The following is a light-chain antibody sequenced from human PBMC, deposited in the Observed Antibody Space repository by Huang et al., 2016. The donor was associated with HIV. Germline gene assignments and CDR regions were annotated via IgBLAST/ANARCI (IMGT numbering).Light chain of an antibody. CDR2: GAS. V-gene: IGKV3-15*01. CDR1: QSVSRN. CDR3: HQYNNWPPMYT. J-gene: IGKJ2*01. Sequence: EIVLTQSPATRSMSPGQRATLSCRASQSVSRNLAWFQQKPGQAPRLLIYGASTRATGIPARFSGSGSGTEFTLTISSLQSEDFAVYYCHQYNNWPPMYTFGQGTKLEV.